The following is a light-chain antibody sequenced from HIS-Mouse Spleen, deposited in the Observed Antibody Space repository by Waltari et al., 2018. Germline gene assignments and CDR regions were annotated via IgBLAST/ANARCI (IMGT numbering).Light chain of an antibody. Sequence: AIQMTQSPSSLSASVGDSVTIPCRASQGIRNELGWYQQKPGKAPKLLIYAASSLQSGVTSRFSGSGSGTDFTLTISSLQPENFATYYCLQDYNYPFTFGPGTKVDIK. J-gene: IGKJ3*01. CDR3: LQDYNYPFT. CDR1: QGIRNE. CDR2: AAS. V-gene: IGKV1-6*01.